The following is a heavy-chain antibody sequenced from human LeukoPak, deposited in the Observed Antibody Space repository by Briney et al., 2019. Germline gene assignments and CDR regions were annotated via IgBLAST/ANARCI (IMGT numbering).Heavy chain of an antibody. D-gene: IGHD6-13*01. CDR1: GFTFDDYA. Sequence: GGSLRLSCAASGFTFDDYAMHWVRQAQGKGLEWVSGISWNSGSIGYADSVKGRFTISRDNAKNSLYLQMNSLRAEDTALYYCAKDIAAAGNFDYWGRGTLVTVSS. CDR2: ISWNSGSI. V-gene: IGHV3-9*01. J-gene: IGHJ4*02. CDR3: AKDIAAAGNFDY.